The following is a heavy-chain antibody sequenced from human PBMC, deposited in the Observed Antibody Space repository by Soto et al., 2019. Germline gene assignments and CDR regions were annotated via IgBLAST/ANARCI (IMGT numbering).Heavy chain of an antibody. CDR2: IYKSATT. D-gene: IGHD2-15*01. Sequence: SETLSLTCSVSGDSISTVDYFWAWIRQPPGQALEYIGYIYKSATTYYNPSFESRVAISLDTSKSQFSLNVTSVTAADTAVYFCARGRYCLTGRCFPNWFDSWGQGTLVTVS. V-gene: IGHV4-30-4*01. CDR3: ARGRYCLTGRCFPNWFDS. J-gene: IGHJ5*01. CDR1: GDSISTVDYF.